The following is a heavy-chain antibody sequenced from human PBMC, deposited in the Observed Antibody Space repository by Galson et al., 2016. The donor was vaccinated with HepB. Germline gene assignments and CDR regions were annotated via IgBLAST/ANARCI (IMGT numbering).Heavy chain of an antibody. V-gene: IGHV3-23*01. CDR3: AKGRTAAADYYFDY. CDR1: GFTFSNYA. J-gene: IGHJ4*02. Sequence: SLRLSCAASGFTFSNYAMSWVRQAPGRGLEWVSTISGTGGSTYYADSVKGRFKISRDNPKNMLYLQMSNLRVENTAVFYCAKGRTAAADYYFDYWGRGTLVSVSS. D-gene: IGHD6-13*01. CDR2: ISGTGGST.